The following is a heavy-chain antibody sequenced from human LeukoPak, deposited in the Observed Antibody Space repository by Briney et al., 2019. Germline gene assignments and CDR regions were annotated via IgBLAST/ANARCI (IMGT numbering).Heavy chain of an antibody. Sequence: ASVKVSCKASGYTFTSYGISWVRQAPRQGLEWMGWISAYNGNTNYAQKLQGRVTMTTETSTSTAYMELRSLRSDDTAVYYCARVEATPPNYYGMDVWGQGTTVTVSS. D-gene: IGHD3-3*01. V-gene: IGHV1-18*01. J-gene: IGHJ6*02. CDR2: ISAYNGNT. CDR3: ARVEATPPNYYGMDV. CDR1: GYTFTSYG.